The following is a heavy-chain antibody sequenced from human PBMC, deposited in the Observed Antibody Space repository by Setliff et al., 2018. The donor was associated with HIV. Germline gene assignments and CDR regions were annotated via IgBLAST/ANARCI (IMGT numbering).Heavy chain of an antibody. Sequence: ASVKVSCKASGYTFTNYYIHWVRQAPGQGLEWMGVINPTGASTNYAQKFQGRVTLTRDTSTNTVYMELNNLKFEDTAVYYCARARRDSYDRGRRSHYYIDVWGKGTTVTVSS. D-gene: IGHD3-22*01. J-gene: IGHJ6*03. V-gene: IGHV1-46*01. CDR2: INPTGAST. CDR1: GYTFTNYY. CDR3: ARARRDSYDRGRRSHYYIDV.